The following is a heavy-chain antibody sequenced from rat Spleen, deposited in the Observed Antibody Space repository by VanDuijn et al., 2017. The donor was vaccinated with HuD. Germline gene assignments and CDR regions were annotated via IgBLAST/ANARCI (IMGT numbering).Heavy chain of an antibody. V-gene: IGHV2-45*01. CDR2: MWIGGNT. Sequence: QVQLMESGPGLVQPSETLSLTCTVSGFSLTRYNVHWVRQPPGKGLEWMGVMWIGGNTDYHSALKSRLSISRDTSKSQVFLEMNSLQTEDTAIYFCIRESLPGSKSHWFVYWGQGTLVTVSS. D-gene: IGHD1-4*01. CDR1: GFSLTRYN. CDR3: IRESLPGSKSHWFVY. J-gene: IGHJ3*01.